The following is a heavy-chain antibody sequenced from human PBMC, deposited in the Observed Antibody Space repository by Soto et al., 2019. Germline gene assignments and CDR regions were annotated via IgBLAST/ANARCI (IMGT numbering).Heavy chain of an antibody. J-gene: IGHJ4*02. CDR3: ARDLNRDYDFWSGYYTQ. CDR1: GGSISSYY. D-gene: IGHD3-3*01. CDR2: IYYSGST. V-gene: IGHV4-59*01. Sequence: SETLSLTCTVSGGSISSYYWSWIRQPPGKGLEWIGYIYYSGSTNYNPSLKSRVTISVDTSKNQFSLKLSSVTAADTAVYYCARDLNRDYDFWSGYYTQWGQGTLVTVSS.